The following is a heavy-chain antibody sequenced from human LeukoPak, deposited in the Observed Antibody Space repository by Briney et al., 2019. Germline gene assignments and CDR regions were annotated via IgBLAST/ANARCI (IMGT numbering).Heavy chain of an antibody. CDR1: GGSISSYY. CDR2: IYTSGST. CDR3: ARGRYCSADICTGGDSFDI. J-gene: IGHJ3*02. Sequence: SETLSLTCTVSGGSISSYYWSWIRQPAGKGLEWIGRIYTSGSTNYNPSLESRVTMSVDTSKNQFSLKLSSVTAADTAVYYCARGRYCSADICTGGDSFDIWGQGTMVSVSP. V-gene: IGHV4-4*07. D-gene: IGHD2-15*01.